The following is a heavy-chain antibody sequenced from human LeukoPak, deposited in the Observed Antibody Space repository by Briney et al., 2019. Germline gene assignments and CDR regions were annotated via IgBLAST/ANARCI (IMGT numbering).Heavy chain of an antibody. CDR2: ITSSGGAT. V-gene: IGHV3-23*01. CDR1: GFTFSSYV. J-gene: IGHJ4*02. Sequence: GGSLRLSCAASGFTFSSYVMTWVRQAPGQGLEWVSGITSSGGATFYADSVKGRFTISRDNSKNTLFLQMNSLNAEDTAVYYCVKDNARTAVPDKGGYWGQGMLVTVSS. D-gene: IGHD6-19*01. CDR3: VKDNARTAVPDKGGY.